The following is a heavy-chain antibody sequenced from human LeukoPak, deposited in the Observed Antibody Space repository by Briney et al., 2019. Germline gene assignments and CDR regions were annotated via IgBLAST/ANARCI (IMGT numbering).Heavy chain of an antibody. D-gene: IGHD6-13*01. J-gene: IGHJ5*02. CDR3: ASWAYSSSWSNWFDP. CDR1: GGSISSYY. CDR2: IYYSGST. V-gene: IGHV4-59*01. Sequence: SETLSLTCTVSGGSISSYYWSWIRQPPGKGLEWIGYIYYSGSTNYNPSLKSRVTISVDTSKNQFSLKLSSMTAADTAVYYCASWAYSSSWSNWFDPWGQGTLVTVSS.